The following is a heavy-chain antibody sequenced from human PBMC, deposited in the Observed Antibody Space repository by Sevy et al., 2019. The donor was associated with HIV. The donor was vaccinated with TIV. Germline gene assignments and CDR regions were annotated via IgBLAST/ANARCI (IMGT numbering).Heavy chain of an antibody. CDR1: GXTFXXXY. CDR2: INPXSGGT. D-gene: IGHD6-19*01. J-gene: IGHJ4*02. V-gene: IGHV1-2*02. CDR3: ASFXAVTGTEXXY. Sequence: ASVKVSCXASGXTFXXXYXYWVRQAPGQGLXXMGWINPXSGGTNYAQKFQGRVTMTRDTSISTAYMELSRLRSDDTAVYYCASFXAVTGTEXXYWGQXTLVTVSS.